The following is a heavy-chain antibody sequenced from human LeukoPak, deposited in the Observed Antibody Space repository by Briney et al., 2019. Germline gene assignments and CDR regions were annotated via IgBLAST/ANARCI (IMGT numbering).Heavy chain of an antibody. CDR1: GGSFSGYY. CDR3: ATNIVVVPAATPDDAFDI. CDR2: INHSGST. D-gene: IGHD2-2*01. J-gene: IGHJ3*02. V-gene: IGHV4-34*01. Sequence: SETLSLTCAVYGGSFSGYYWSWIRQPPGKGLEWIGEINHSGSTNYNPSLKSRVTISVDTSKNQFSLKLSSVTAADTAVYYCATNIVVVPAATPDDAFDIWGQGTMVTVSS.